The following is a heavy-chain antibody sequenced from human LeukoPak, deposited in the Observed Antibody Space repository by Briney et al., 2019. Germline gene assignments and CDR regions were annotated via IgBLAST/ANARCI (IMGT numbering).Heavy chain of an antibody. CDR1: GFTFRGYS. V-gene: IGHV3-21*01. CDR3: ARVMTTVTNGWFDP. Sequence: GGSLRLACAASGFTFRGYSITWVRAGPQEGLECVSSISSSSSYIYYADSVKGRFTISRDNAKNSLYLQMNSLRAEDTAVYYCARVMTTVTNGWFDPWGQGTLVTVSS. CDR2: ISSSSSYI. J-gene: IGHJ5*02. D-gene: IGHD4-17*01.